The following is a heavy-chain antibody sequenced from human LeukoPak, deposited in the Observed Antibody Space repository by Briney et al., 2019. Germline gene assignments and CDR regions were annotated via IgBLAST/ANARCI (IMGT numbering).Heavy chain of an antibody. Sequence: GASVKISCKASGYTFTSYGISWVRQAPGQGLEWMGRIIPILGIANYAQKFQGRVTITTDESTSTAYMELSSLRSEDTAVYYCASEGVGTGTTFGCWGQGTLVTVSS. CDR3: ASEGVGTGTTFGC. CDR2: IIPILGIA. CDR1: GYTFTSYG. J-gene: IGHJ5*01. D-gene: IGHD1-7*01. V-gene: IGHV1-69*04.